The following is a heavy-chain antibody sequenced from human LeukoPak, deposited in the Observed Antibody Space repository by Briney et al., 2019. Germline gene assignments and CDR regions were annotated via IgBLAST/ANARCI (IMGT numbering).Heavy chain of an antibody. D-gene: IGHD2-8*02. CDR1: GFTFSSYA. CDR2: ITGSGSNT. V-gene: IGHV3-23*01. Sequence: GGSLRLSCAASGFTFSSYAMSWVRQAPGKGLEWVSTITGSGSNTYYADFVKGRFTISRDNSKNTLYLQMDSRRAEDTAMYFCAKDVWWSVSWGQGTPVTVSS. J-gene: IGHJ5*02. CDR3: AKDVWWSVS.